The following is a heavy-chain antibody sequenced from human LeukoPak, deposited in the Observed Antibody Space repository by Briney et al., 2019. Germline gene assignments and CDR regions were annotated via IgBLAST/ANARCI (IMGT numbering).Heavy chain of an antibody. V-gene: IGHV3-48*01. D-gene: IGHD3-3*01. CDR1: AFTFSDYA. J-gene: IGHJ6*02. Sequence: GGSLRLSCAASAFTFSDYAMTWVRQAPGKGLEWVSYISSTSTSTYYADSAKGRFTISRDNAQNSLYLQMNSLRAEDTAVYYCARGGVVIAYGMDVWGQGTTVTVSS. CDR3: ARGGVVIAYGMDV. CDR2: ISSTSTST.